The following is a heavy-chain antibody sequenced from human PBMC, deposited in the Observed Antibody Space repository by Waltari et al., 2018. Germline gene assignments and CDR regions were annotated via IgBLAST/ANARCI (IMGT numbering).Heavy chain of an antibody. Sequence: QLQLQESGPGLVKPSATLSLTCTVSGASIRSNSYYWGLIRQPPGKGLDWIGSIYYSGSTYYNPSLKSRVTISVDTSKNQFSLTLSSVTAADTAVYYCARHDLYKSRKFDPWGQGTLVTVSS. CDR1: GASIRSNSYY. J-gene: IGHJ5*02. D-gene: IGHD1-20*01. CDR3: ARHDLYKSRKFDP. V-gene: IGHV4-39*01. CDR2: IYYSGST.